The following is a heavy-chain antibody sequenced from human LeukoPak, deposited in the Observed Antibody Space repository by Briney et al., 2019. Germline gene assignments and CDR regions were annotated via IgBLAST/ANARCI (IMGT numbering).Heavy chain of an antibody. CDR2: ISSSSSYI. J-gene: IGHJ4*02. D-gene: IGHD5-24*01. CDR3: ARAMDRERWLQFPIDY. Sequence: KPGGSLRLSCAASGFTFSSYAMHWVRQAPGKGLEWVSSISSSSSYIYYADSVKGRFTISRDNAKNSLYLQMNSLRAEDTAVYYCARAMDRERWLQFPIDYWGQGTLVTVSS. V-gene: IGHV3-21*01. CDR1: GFTFSSYA.